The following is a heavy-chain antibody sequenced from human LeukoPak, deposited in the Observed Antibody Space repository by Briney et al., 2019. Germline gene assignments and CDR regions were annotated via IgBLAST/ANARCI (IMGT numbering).Heavy chain of an antibody. Sequence: ASVKVSCKVSGYTLSELSMHWVRQVSGKGLEWMGGFDPEDGERIYAQKFQGRVTMTEDTSTDTGYMELSSLRFEDTAVYYCATDQRGAGLGFVYGSWSFNGLDVWGQGTTVTVSS. CDR3: ATDQRGAGLGFVYGSWSFNGLDV. CDR1: GYTLSELS. J-gene: IGHJ6*02. D-gene: IGHD3-10*01. V-gene: IGHV1-24*01. CDR2: FDPEDGER.